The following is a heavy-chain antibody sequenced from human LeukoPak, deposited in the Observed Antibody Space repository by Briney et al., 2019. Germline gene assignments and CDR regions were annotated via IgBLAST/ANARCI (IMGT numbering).Heavy chain of an antibody. V-gene: IGHV1-18*01. J-gene: IGHJ5*02. CDR2: ISAYNGNT. Sequence: ASVKVSCKASGYTFTSYGISWVRQAPGQGLEWMGWISAYNGNTNYAQKLQGRVTMTTDTCTSTAYMELRSLRSDDTAVYYCARDRALYYDLNWFDPWGQGTLVTVSS. CDR3: ARDRALYYDLNWFDP. D-gene: IGHD3-3*01. CDR1: GYTFTSYG.